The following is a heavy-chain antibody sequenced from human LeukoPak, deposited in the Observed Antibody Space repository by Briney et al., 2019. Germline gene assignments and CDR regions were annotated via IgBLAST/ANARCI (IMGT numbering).Heavy chain of an antibody. CDR3: ARAGGRSWFDP. CDR1: GYSFTDKY. J-gene: IGHJ5*02. Sequence: ASVKVSCKASGYSFTDKYMHWVRQAPGQGLEWMGWINPNSGGTNYAQKFQGRVTMTTDTSMSTAYMELSRLTSDDTAVYSCARAGGRSWFDPWGQGTLVTVSS. V-gene: IGHV1-2*02. CDR2: INPNSGGT.